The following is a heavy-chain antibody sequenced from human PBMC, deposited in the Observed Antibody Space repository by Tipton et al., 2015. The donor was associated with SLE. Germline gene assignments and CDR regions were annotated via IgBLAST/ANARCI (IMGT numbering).Heavy chain of an antibody. D-gene: IGHD6-19*01. J-gene: IGHJ4*02. CDR3: ARDSPTVAGTFDS. CDR2: IYNNGGT. Sequence: TLSLTCTVSGGSISNDNYYWNWIRHHPGKGLEWIGHIYNNGGTYYNPPLRGPVTISLDTSQNHFSLKLTSVTAADTAVYYCARDSPTVAGTFDSWGQGTLVIVSA. V-gene: IGHV4-31*01. CDR1: GGSISNDNYY.